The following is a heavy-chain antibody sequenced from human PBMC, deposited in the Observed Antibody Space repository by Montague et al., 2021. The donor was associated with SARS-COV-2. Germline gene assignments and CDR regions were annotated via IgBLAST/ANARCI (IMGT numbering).Heavy chain of an antibody. Sequence: SLRLSCAASGFTFSSHDMHWVRQSPGKGLQWVSAIGTAGDTYYEGSVEGRFIISREDAKSSLSLQMTSLTAGDTAVYYCARAHADSVYHFWSGSVTSTSLDVWGKGTAVTVSS. J-gene: IGHJ6*04. V-gene: IGHV3-13*01. CDR2: IGTAGDT. CDR1: GFTFSSHD. CDR3: ARAHADSVYHFWSGSVTSTSLDV. D-gene: IGHD3-3*01.